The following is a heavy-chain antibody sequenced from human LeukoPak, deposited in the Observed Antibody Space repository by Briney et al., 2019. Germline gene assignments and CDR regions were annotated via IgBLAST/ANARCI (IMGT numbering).Heavy chain of an antibody. V-gene: IGHV3-48*02. Sequence: GGSLRLSCVASGFTLGSYSMNWVRQAPGKGLEWVSYISDTGSTIAYADSVKGRFTMSRDEAKNSLHLQMNSLRDEDTAVYYCTRRFDSWGQGVLVTVSS. CDR2: ISDTGSTI. CDR1: GFTLGSYS. CDR3: TRRFDS. J-gene: IGHJ4*02.